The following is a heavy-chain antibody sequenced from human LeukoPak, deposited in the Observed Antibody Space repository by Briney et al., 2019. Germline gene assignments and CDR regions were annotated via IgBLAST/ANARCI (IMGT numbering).Heavy chain of an antibody. CDR2: ISSSSSYI. Sequence: GGSLRLSCAASGFTFSSYSMNWVCQAPGKGLEWVSSISSSSSYIYYADSVKGRFTISRDNAKNSLYLQMNSLRAEDTAVYYCARDPYAHDAFDIWGQGTMVTVSS. J-gene: IGHJ3*02. CDR1: GFTFSSYS. CDR3: ARDPYAHDAFDI. V-gene: IGHV3-21*01.